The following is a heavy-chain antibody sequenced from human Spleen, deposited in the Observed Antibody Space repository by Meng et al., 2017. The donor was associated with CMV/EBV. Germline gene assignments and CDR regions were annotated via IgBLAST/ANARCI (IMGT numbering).Heavy chain of an antibody. Sequence: GGSLRLSCAASGFTFSSYGMPWVRQAPGKGLEWVAVIWYDGSNKYYADSVKGRFTISRDNSKKTLYLQMNSLRAEDTALYYCARKRVDLETYGACDYWGQGTLVTVSS. CDR2: IWYDGSNK. CDR1: GFTFSSYG. V-gene: IGHV3-33*01. J-gene: IGHJ4*02. D-gene: IGHD3-3*01. CDR3: ARKRVDLETYGACDY.